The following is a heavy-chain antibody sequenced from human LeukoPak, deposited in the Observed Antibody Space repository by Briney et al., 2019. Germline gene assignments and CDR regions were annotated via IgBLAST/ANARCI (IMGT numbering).Heavy chain of an antibody. Sequence: SETLSLTCAVYGGSFSGYYWSWIRQPPGKGLEWIGEINHSGSTNYNPSLKSRVTVSVDKSRNQFSLKLSSVTAADTAVYYCARGGGTVISSNAFDIWGQGTMVTVSS. CDR1: GGSFSGYY. D-gene: IGHD1-1*01. CDR3: ARGGGTVISSNAFDI. J-gene: IGHJ3*02. V-gene: IGHV4-34*01. CDR2: INHSGST.